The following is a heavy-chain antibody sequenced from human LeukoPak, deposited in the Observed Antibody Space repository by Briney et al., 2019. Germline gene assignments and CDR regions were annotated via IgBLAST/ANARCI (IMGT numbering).Heavy chain of an antibody. CDR2: INHSGST. V-gene: IGHV4-34*01. J-gene: IGHJ6*03. Sequence: SETLSLTCAVYGGSFSGYYWSWIRQPPGKGLEWIGEINHSGSTNYNPSLKSRVTISVDTSKTQFSLKLSSVTAANTAVYFCARGRRARITIFGVFTSPYYYYMDVWGKGTTVTVS. D-gene: IGHD3-3*01. CDR3: ARGRRARITIFGVFTSPYYYYMDV. CDR1: GGSFSGYY.